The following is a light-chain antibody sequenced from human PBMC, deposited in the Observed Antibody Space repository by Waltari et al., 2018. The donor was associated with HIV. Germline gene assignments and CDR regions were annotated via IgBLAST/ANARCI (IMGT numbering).Light chain of an antibody. V-gene: IGKV3-15*01. CDR2: GAS. CDR1: QRVASN. J-gene: IGKJ1*01. CDR3: QQFDIWPWT. Sequence: EIVLTQSPRTLSLSPGERSTLSCRASQRVASNFAWYQQRPGQAPRLLIYGASTRANDIPARFSGSGSGTEFTLTINSLQSEDSALYYCQQFDIWPWTFGQGTKVEIK.